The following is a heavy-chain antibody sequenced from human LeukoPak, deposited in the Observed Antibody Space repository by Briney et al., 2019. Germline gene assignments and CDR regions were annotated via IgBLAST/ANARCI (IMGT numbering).Heavy chain of an antibody. D-gene: IGHD3-22*01. J-gene: IGHJ4*02. CDR3: ARRYEGSGYAYDY. Sequence: PSETLSLTCTVSGVSITTYSHNYDWIPRPPGKGLEWIGGFHFSGAINYNPSLKSRVTIFVGTPKKQISLRLNSVTAADTAVYYCARRYEGSGYAYDYWGQGILVTVSS. CDR1: GVSITTYSHN. CDR2: FHFSGAI. V-gene: IGHV4-39*01.